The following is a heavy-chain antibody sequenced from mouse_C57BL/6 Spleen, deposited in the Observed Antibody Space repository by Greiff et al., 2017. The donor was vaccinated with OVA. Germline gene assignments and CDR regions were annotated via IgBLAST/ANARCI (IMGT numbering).Heavy chain of an antibody. J-gene: IGHJ3*01. Sequence: EVQLVESGGGLVQPKGSLKLSCAASGFSFNTYAMNWVRQAPGKGLEWVARIRSKSNNYATYYADSVKDRFTISRDDSESMLYLQMNNLKTEDTAMYYCVRHGVYYDYDAWFAYWGQGTLVTVSA. D-gene: IGHD2-4*01. CDR3: VRHGVYYDYDAWFAY. V-gene: IGHV10-1*01. CDR1: GFSFNTYA. CDR2: IRSKSNNYAT.